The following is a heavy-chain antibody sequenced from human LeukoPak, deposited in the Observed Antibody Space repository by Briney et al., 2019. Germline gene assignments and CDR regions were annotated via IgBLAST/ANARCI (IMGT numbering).Heavy chain of an antibody. CDR3: ARDSSSSVVVPAAKDCFDY. V-gene: IGHV3-30-3*01. CDR1: GFTFKNYA. Sequence: GRSLRLSCAASGFTFKNYAMHWVRQAPGKGLEWVAVMSSDGGNKYHADSVKGRFTISRDNSKNTLYLQMNSLRAEDTAVYYCARDSSSSVVVPAAKDCFDYWGQGTLVTVSS. J-gene: IGHJ4*02. CDR2: MSSDGGNK. D-gene: IGHD2-2*01.